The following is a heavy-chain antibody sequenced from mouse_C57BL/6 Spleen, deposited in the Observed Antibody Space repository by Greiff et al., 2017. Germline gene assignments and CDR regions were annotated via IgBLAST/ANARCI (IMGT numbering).Heavy chain of an antibody. Sequence: EVKLVESGGGLVKPGGSLKLSCAASGFTFSDYGMHWVRQAPEKGLEWVAYISSGSSTIYYADTVKGRFTISRDNAKNTLFLQMTSLRSEDTAMYYCARRWDVAWVAYWGQGTLVTVSA. V-gene: IGHV5-17*01. D-gene: IGHD4-1*01. CDR1: GFTFSDYG. CDR2: ISSGSSTI. J-gene: IGHJ3*01. CDR3: ARRWDVAWVAY.